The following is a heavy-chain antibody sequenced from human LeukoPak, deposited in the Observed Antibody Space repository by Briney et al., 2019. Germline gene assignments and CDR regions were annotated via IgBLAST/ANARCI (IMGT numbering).Heavy chain of an antibody. CDR3: ARRKSDIVVVPAAIWFDP. V-gene: IGHV4-39*01. CDR1: GGSISSSSYY. J-gene: IGHJ5*02. CDR2: IYYSGST. D-gene: IGHD2-2*01. Sequence: PSETLSLTCTVSGGSISSSSYYWGWTRQPPGKGLEWIGSIYYSGSTYYNPSLKSRVTISVDTSKNQFSLKLSSVTAADTAVYYCARRKSDIVVVPAAIWFDPWGQGTLVTVSS.